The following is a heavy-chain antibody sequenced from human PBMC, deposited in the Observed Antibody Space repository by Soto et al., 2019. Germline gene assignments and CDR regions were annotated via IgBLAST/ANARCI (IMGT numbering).Heavy chain of an antibody. D-gene: IGHD3-9*01. J-gene: IGHJ4*02. V-gene: IGHV3-11*01. CDR2: ISSRGTTK. CDR3: ARFRGDGYYNC. CDR1: GFTLSDYY. Sequence: QVQLVESGGGLVKPGGSLRLSCAASGFTLSDYYMTWIRQAPGTGLEWVADISSRGTTKHYADSVRGRFTISRDNAKNSLWLQMTTLTAEDTAVYYCARFRGDGYYNCWGQGTLVTVAS.